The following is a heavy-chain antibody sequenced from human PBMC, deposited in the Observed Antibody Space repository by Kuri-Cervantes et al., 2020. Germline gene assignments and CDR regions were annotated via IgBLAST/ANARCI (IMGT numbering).Heavy chain of an antibody. CDR1: GGSISSSSYY. V-gene: IGHV4-39*01. J-gene: IGHJ4*02. CDR3: ARHPYPTYYYYFVD. CDR2: IYYSGST. Sequence: SETLSLTCTVSGGSISSSSYYWGWIRQPPGKGLEWIGSIYYSGSTYYNPSLKSRVTISVDTSKNQFSLKLSSVTAADTAVYYCARHPYPTYYYYFVDWGQGTLVTVSS. D-gene: IGHD3-10*01.